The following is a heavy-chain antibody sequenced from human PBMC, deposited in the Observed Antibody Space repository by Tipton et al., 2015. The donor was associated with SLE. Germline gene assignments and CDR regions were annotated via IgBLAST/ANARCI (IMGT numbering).Heavy chain of an antibody. J-gene: IGHJ3*02. Sequence: TLSLTCTVSGGSLSSHYWSWIRQPPGKGLEWIGYIYNSGSGNYNPSLKSRVTISVDTSTNQFSLKLSSVSAADTAVYYCARSDYYDSSGYSSYAFDIWGQGTMVTVSS. V-gene: IGHV4-59*11. CDR3: ARSDYYDSSGYSSYAFDI. CDR1: GGSLSSHY. D-gene: IGHD3-22*01. CDR2: IYNSGSG.